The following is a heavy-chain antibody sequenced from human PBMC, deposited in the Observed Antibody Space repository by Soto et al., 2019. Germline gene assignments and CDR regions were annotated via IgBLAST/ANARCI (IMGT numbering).Heavy chain of an antibody. D-gene: IGHD3-10*01. CDR1: GFTFSSYA. J-gene: IGHJ5*02. CDR3: ARDYYGSGIPGWFDP. Sequence: PGGSLRLSCAASGFTFSSYAMHWVRQAPGKGLEWVAVISYDGSNKYYADSVKGRFTISRDNSKNTVYLQMNSLRAEDTAVYYCARDYYGSGIPGWFDPWGQGTLVTVSS. CDR2: ISYDGSNK. V-gene: IGHV3-30-3*01.